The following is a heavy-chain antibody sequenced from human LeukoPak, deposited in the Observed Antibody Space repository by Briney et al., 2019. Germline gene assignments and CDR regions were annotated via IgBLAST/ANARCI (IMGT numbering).Heavy chain of an antibody. J-gene: IGHJ4*02. CDR2: IYYSGST. Sequence: SETLSLTCTVSGGSISSYYWSWIRQPPGKGLEWIGYIYYSGSTNYNPSLKSRVTVSVDTSKNQFSLKLSSVTAADTAVYYCARVDRVSAVAVYWGQGTLVTVSS. D-gene: IGHD6-19*01. CDR3: ARVDRVSAVAVY. CDR1: GGSISSYY. V-gene: IGHV4-59*01.